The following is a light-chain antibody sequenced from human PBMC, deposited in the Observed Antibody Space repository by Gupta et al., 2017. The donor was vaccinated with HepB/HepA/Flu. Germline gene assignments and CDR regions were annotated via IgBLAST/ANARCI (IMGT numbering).Light chain of an antibody. J-gene: IGKJ5*01. CDR3: QQYGSSQGFT. Sequence: LVLTQSPGLLALSPDERATLSCRARQSVSSSYLAWYQRKPGQAPTLLIYGASNRATGIPDRFSGRGSGTDFTLTISRLEPEDFAVYYCQQYGSSQGFTFGQGTRL. CDR2: GAS. CDR1: QSVSSSY. V-gene: IGKV3-20*01.